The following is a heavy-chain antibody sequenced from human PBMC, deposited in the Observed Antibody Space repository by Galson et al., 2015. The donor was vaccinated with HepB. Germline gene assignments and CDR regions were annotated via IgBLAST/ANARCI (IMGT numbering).Heavy chain of an antibody. CDR3: ARDPARGVFNPRVDV. Sequence: SLRLSCAASGFTFSSYGMHWVRQAPGKGLEWVAVIWYDGSNKYYADSVKGRFTISRGSSKNTLYLQMNSLRAEDTAVYYCARDPARGVFNPRVDVWGQGTTVTVSS. CDR2: IWYDGSNK. D-gene: IGHD3-10*01. J-gene: IGHJ6*02. V-gene: IGHV3-33*08. CDR1: GFTFSSYG.